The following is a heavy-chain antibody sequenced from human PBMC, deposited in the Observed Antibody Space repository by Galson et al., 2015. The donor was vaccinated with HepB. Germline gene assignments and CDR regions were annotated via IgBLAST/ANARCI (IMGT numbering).Heavy chain of an antibody. V-gene: IGHV1-69*13. Sequence: SVKVSCKASGGTFSSYAISWVRQAPGQGLEWMGGIIPIFGTANYAQKFQGRVTITADESTSTAYMELSSLRSEDTAVYYCARDRGYGSGTLIPDFDYWGQGTLVTVSS. CDR1: GGTFSSYA. CDR3: ARDRGYGSGTLIPDFDY. J-gene: IGHJ4*02. CDR2: IIPIFGTA. D-gene: IGHD3-10*01.